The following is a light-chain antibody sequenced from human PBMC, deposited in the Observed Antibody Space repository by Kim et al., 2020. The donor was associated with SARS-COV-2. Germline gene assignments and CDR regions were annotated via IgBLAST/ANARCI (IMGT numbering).Light chain of an antibody. J-gene: IGKJ1*01. CDR1: QSVSSNY. CDR3: QQFAGTPRT. Sequence: EIVLTQSPGTLSLSPGDRATLSCRASQSVSSNYLLWYQQKPGQAPRLLIYGASSRATGIPDRFSGSGSGTDFTLTISRLEPEDFAVYYCQQFAGTPRTFGQWTKVDIK. CDR2: GAS. V-gene: IGKV3-20*01.